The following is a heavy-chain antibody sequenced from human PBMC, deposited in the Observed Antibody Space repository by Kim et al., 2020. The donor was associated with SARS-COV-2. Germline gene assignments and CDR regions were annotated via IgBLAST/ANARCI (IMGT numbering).Heavy chain of an antibody. J-gene: IGHJ4*02. CDR2: ST. V-gene: IGHV4-59*01. Sequence: STNYNPSLRSRVTISVHTSKNQFSLKLSSVTAADTAVYYCARYSSGWFFDYWGQGTLVTVSS. D-gene: IGHD6-19*01. CDR3: ARYSSGWFFDY.